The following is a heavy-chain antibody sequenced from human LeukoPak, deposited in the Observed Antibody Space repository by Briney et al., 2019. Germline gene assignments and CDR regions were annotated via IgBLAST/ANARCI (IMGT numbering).Heavy chain of an antibody. CDR1: GGSFSGYY. D-gene: IGHD6-6*01. J-gene: IGHJ6*02. CDR2: INHSGST. CDR3: ARAVPEYSSSGYYGMDV. V-gene: IGHV4-34*01. Sequence: SETLSLTCAVYGGSFSGYYWSWIRQPPGKGLEWIGEINHSGSTNYNPSLKSRVTISVDTSKNQFSLKLSSVTAADTAVYYCARAVPEYSSSGYYGMDVWGQGTTVTVSS.